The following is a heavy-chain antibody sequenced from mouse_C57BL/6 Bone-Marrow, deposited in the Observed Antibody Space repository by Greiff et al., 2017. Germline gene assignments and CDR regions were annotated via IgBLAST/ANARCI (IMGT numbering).Heavy chain of an antibody. CDR3: ATTVVAYYAMDY. V-gene: IGHV1-55*01. J-gene: IGHJ4*01. CDR2: IYPGSGST. Sequence: QVQLKQPGAELVKPGASVKMSCKASGYTFTSYWITWVKQRPGQGLEWIGDIYPGSGSTNYNEKFKSKATLTVDTSSSTAYMQLSSLTSEDSAVYYCATTVVAYYAMDYWGQGTSVTVSS. CDR1: GYTFTSYW. D-gene: IGHD1-1*01.